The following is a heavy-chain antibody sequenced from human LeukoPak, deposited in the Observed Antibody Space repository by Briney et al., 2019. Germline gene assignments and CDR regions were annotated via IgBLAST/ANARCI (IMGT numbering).Heavy chain of an antibody. CDR1: GGTFSSYA. Sequence: SVKVSCKASGGTFSSYAISWVRQAPGQGLEWMGRIIPILGIANYAQKFQGRVTITADKSTSTAYMELSSLRSEDTAVYYCARAGHYDFWTPAKDYGMDVWGQGTTVTVSS. D-gene: IGHD3-3*01. CDR2: IIPILGIA. V-gene: IGHV1-69*04. CDR3: ARAGHYDFWTPAKDYGMDV. J-gene: IGHJ6*02.